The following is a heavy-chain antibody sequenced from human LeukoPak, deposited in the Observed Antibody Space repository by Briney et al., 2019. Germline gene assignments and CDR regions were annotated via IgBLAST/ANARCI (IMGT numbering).Heavy chain of an antibody. CDR1: GYSISSGYY. J-gene: IGHJ4*02. CDR2: IYHSGST. D-gene: IGHD4-17*01. Sequence: SETLSLTCTVSGYSISSGYYWGWIRQPPGKGLEWIGSIYHSGSTYYNPSLKSRVTISVDTSKNQFSLKLSSVTAADTAVYYCARGSGDYEGSYYFDSWGQGTPVTVSS. CDR3: ARGSGDYEGSYYFDS. V-gene: IGHV4-38-2*02.